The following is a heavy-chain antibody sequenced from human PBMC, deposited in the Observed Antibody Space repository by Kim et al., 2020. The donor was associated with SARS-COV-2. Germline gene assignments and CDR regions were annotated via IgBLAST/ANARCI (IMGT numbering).Heavy chain of an antibody. J-gene: IGHJ1*01. CDR3: ARSADYGDYVEYFQH. Sequence: PSLKSRVTLSVDTSKNQSSLKLSSVTAADTAVYYCARSADYGDYVEYFQHWGQGTLVTVSS. V-gene: IGHV4-4*09. D-gene: IGHD4-17*01.